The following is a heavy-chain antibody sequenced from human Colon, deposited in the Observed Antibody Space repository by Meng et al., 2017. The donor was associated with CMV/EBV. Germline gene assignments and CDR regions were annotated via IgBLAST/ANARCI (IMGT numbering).Heavy chain of an antibody. CDR3: AKDNRSGATRDFDY. CDR1: GFIFDDYA. Sequence: SLKISCAASGFIFDDYAMHWVRLVPGKGLEWVSSITWNSGTINYADSVKGRFTISRDNAKNSLYLQMNSLRAEDTALYYCAKDNRSGATRDFDYWGQGTLVTVSS. CDR2: ITWNSGTI. V-gene: IGHV3-9*01. J-gene: IGHJ4*02. D-gene: IGHD6-25*01.